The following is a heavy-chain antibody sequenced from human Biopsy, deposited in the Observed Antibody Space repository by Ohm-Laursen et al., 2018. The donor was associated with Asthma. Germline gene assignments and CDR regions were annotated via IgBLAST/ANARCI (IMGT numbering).Heavy chain of an antibody. CDR3: ARGYSGSDRIVYYYSGLEV. D-gene: IGHD5-12*01. CDR1: GDSFSNYA. Sequence: SSVKVSCKASGDSFSNYAISWVRQAPGQGPEWMGGLIPVLGSPDHAQMFEGRVTITADESTSTAYMELSSLSSEDTAVYYCARGYSGSDRIVYYYSGLEVWGQGTTVTVSS. CDR2: LIPVLGSP. V-gene: IGHV1-69*01. J-gene: IGHJ6*02.